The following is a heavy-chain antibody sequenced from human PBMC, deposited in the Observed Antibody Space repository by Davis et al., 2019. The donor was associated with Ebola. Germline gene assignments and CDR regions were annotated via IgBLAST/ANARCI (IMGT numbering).Heavy chain of an antibody. D-gene: IGHD3-9*01. CDR1: GFTFSSYA. J-gene: IGHJ6*03. CDR2: ISYDGSNK. V-gene: IGHV3-30-3*01. CDR3: ARESKELRYFDWLLSGSGGAYYYYYMDV. Sequence: GESLKISCAASGFTFSSYAMHWVRQAPGKGLEWVAVISYDGSNKYYADSVKGRFTISRDNSKNTLYLQMNSLRAEDTAVYYCARESKELRYFDWLLSGSGGAYYYYYMDVWGKGTTVTVSS.